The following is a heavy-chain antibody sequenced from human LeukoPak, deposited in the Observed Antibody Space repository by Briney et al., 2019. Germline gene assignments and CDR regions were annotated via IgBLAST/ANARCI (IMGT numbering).Heavy chain of an antibody. V-gene: IGHV1-3*01. CDR2: INAGNGDT. J-gene: IGHJ4*02. CDR3: ARAQLGSNRPGDY. CDR1: GYTFSSYD. Sequence: GASVKVSCKASGYTFSSYDIHWVRQAPGQRLEWMGWINAGNGDTKYSQKFQGKVTITRDTSASTDYMELRSLRSEDTAVYYCARAQLGSNRPGDYWGQGTLVTVSS. D-gene: IGHD6-13*01.